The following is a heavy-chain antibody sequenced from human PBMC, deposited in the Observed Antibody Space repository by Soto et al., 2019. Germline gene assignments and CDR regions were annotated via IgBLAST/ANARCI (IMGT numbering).Heavy chain of an antibody. CDR2: IYYSGST. Sequence: PSETLSLTCTVSGGSISSSSYYWGWIRQPPGKGLERIGSIYYSGSTYYNPSLKSRVTISVDTSKNQFSLKLSSVTAADTAVYYCARQGQWLVGAHYYYGMDVWGQGTTVTVSS. CDR1: GGSISSSSYY. D-gene: IGHD6-19*01. V-gene: IGHV4-39*01. CDR3: ARQGQWLVGAHYYYGMDV. J-gene: IGHJ6*02.